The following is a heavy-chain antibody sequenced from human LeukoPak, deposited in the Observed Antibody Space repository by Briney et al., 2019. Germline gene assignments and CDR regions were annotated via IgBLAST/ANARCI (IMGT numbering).Heavy chain of an antibody. CDR1: GYSFTSYW. V-gene: IGHV5-51*01. Sequence: GESLKISCKGSGYSFTSYWIGWVRQMPGKGLEWMGIIYPGDSDTRYSPSFQGQVTISADKSISTAYLQWSSLKASDTAMYYCARSSVGIAARRNYYYYYMDVWAKGPRSPSP. CDR2: IYPGDSDT. D-gene: IGHD6-6*01. CDR3: ARSSVGIAARRNYYYYYMDV. J-gene: IGHJ6*03.